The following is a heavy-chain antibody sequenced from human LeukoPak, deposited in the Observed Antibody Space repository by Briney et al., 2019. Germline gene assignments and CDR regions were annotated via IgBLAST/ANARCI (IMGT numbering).Heavy chain of an antibody. V-gene: IGHV3-21*01. D-gene: IGHD3-22*01. CDR3: ARRRYDSSGFRLPFDY. J-gene: IGHJ4*02. CDR1: GFTFTSYS. CDR2: ISSSSTYI. Sequence: GGSLRLSCAASGFTFTSYSMIWVRQAPGKGLEWVSSISSSSTYIYYVNSVKGRFTISRDNAKNSVSLQMNSLRVEDTAVYYCARRRYDSSGFRLPFDYWGQGTLVTVSS.